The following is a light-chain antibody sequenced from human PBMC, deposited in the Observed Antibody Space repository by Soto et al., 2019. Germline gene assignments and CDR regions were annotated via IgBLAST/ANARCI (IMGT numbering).Light chain of an antibody. CDR3: QQYGSSPYT. J-gene: IGKJ2*01. CDR1: QSVSSSY. CDR2: GAS. Sequence: EIVLTQSPGTLSLSTGERATLSCRASQSVSSSYLAWSQQKPGQAPRLLIYGASSRATGIPDRFSGSGSGTDFTLTISRLEPEDFAGYYCQQYGSSPYTFGQGTKLEI. V-gene: IGKV3-20*01.